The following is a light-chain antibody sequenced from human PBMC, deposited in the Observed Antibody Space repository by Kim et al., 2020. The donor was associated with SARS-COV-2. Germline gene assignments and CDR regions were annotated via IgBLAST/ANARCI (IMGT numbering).Light chain of an antibody. V-gene: IGLV2-8*01. CDR3: ASHAGSSRV. CDR1: SSDVGAYNY. Sequence: QSVLTQPPSASGSPGQSVTISCTGTSSDVGAYNYVSWHQQHPGKVPKLLIYDVFTRPSGVPDRFSGSKSGNTASLTISGLQTEDEADYYCASHAGSSRVFGGGTRVTVL. J-gene: IGLJ3*02. CDR2: DVF.